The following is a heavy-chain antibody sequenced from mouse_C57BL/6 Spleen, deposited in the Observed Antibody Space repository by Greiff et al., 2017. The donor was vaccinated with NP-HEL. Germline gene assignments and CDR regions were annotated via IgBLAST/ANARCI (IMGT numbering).Heavy chain of an antibody. J-gene: IGHJ2*01. CDR3: ARSGYSNYGFDY. V-gene: IGHV1-69*01. Sequence: QVQLQQPGAELVMPGASVKLSCKASGYTFTSYWMHWVKQRPGQGLEWIGEIDPSDRYTNYNQKFKVKSTLTVDKSSSTAYMPLIILTSEDSAVYYCARSGYSNYGFDYWGQGTTLTVSS. D-gene: IGHD2-5*01. CDR1: GYTFTSYW. CDR2: IDPSDRYT.